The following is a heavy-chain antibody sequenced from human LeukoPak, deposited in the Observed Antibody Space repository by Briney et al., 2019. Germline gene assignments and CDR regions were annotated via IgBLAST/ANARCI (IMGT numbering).Heavy chain of an antibody. CDR1: GFNFGDFP. CDR2: LRAKAYGGTS. J-gene: IGHJ4*02. D-gene: IGHD1-26*01. CDR3: TRGSGRFEY. V-gene: IGHV3-49*04. Sequence: GGSLRLSCSTSGFNFGDFPMAWVRQAPGKGLEGVGYLRAKAYGGTSEYGPSVKGRFFVSRDDAKGIAYLQMNSLKSEDTAVYYCTRGSGRFEYWGQGTLVAVSS.